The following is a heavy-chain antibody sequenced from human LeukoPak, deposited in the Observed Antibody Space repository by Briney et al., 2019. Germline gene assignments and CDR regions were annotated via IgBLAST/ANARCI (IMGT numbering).Heavy chain of an antibody. J-gene: IGHJ4*02. CDR1: GFTFSSYS. CDR3: ARERYFDY. Sequence: PGGSLRLSCAASGFTFSSYSMSWVRQAPGKGLEWVSTISGGGRSTDYADSVKGHFTISRDNSKNTLYLQMNSLRAEDTAVYYCARERYFDYWGQGTLVTVSS. V-gene: IGHV3-23*01. CDR2: ISGGGRST.